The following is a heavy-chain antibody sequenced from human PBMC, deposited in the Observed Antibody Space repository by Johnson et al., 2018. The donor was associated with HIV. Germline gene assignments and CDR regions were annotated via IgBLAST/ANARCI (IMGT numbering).Heavy chain of an antibody. V-gene: IGHV3-23*04. Sequence: VQLVESGGGLVQPGGSLRLSCAASGFTFSSSGSTIYYADSVKGRFTISRDNSKNTLYLQMNSLRAEDTAVYYCAKDLSDSSGYHDAFDIWGQGTMVTVSS. CDR1: GFTFS. J-gene: IGHJ3*02. D-gene: IGHD3-22*01. CDR2: SSGSTI. CDR3: AKDLSDSSGYHDAFDI.